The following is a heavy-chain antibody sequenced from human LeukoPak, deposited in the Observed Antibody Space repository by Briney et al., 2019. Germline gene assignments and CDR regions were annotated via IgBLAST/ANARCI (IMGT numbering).Heavy chain of an antibody. J-gene: IGHJ4*02. CDR2: INHSGST. CDR3: ARDSSGYSCFDY. CDR1: GGSFSGYY. Sequence: SETLSLTCAVYGGSFSGYYWSWIRQPPGKGLEWIGEINHSGSTNYNPSLKSRVTISVDTSKNQFSLKLSSVTAADTAVYYCARDSSGYSCFDYWGQGTLVTVSS. V-gene: IGHV4-34*01. D-gene: IGHD3-22*01.